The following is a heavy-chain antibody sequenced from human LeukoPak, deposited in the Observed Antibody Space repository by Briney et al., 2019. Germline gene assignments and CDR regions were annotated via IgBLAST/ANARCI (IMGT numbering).Heavy chain of an antibody. D-gene: IGHD2-21*02. Sequence: PGGSLRLSCAASGFTFTNYALHWVRQAPGKGLEWVAVISYDGTNKYYADSVKGRFTISRDNSKNTLSLQMNSLRAEDTALYYCGRRLVLGAAKNYCDYWGQGALVTVSS. CDR3: GRRLVLGAAKNYCDY. CDR1: GFTFTNYA. CDR2: ISYDGTNK. V-gene: IGHV3-30*01. J-gene: IGHJ4*02.